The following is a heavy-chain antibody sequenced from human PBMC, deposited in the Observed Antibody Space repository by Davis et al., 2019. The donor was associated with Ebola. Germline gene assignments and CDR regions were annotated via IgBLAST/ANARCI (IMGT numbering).Heavy chain of an antibody. V-gene: IGHV3-73*01. CDR1: GFTFSGSA. CDR2: IRSKANRNAT. D-gene: IGHD6-19*01. J-gene: IGHJ4*02. Sequence: GESLKISCAASGFTFSGSAMHWVRQASGKGLAWVCRIRSKANRNATAYAASVKGRFTISSDDSTNTAYLHMNSLKTEDTAVYYCAVHSSGWSLYWGQGTLVTVSS. CDR3: AVHSSGWSLY.